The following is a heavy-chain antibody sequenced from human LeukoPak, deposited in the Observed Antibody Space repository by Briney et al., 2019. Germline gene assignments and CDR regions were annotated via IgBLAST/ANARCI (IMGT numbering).Heavy chain of an antibody. D-gene: IGHD5-12*01. J-gene: IGHJ5*02. CDR1: GGSISSSSYY. Sequence: SETLSLTCTVSGGSISSSSYYWGWIRQPPGKGLEWIGSIYYSGSTYYNPSLKSRVTISVDTSKSQFSLKLSSVTAADTAVYYCARSLDGAYSGYDVKWFDPWGQGTLVTVSS. V-gene: IGHV4-39*07. CDR3: ARSLDGAYSGYDVKWFDP. CDR2: IYYSGST.